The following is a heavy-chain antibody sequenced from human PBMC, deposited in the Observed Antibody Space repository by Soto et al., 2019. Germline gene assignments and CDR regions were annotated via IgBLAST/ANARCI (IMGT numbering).Heavy chain of an antibody. J-gene: IGHJ4*02. D-gene: IGHD1-26*01. Sequence: GSLRLSCAASGITLSIYAMSLVLQAPGKGPEWVSGISASGGSTSYAYSVKCRFTISRDNSKNTLYLQMNSLRADDTAVYHCAKGQNSGTYRFYFDYWGQGALVTVSS. CDR1: GITLSIYA. V-gene: IGHV3-23*01. CDR3: AKGQNSGTYRFYFDY. CDR2: ISASGGST.